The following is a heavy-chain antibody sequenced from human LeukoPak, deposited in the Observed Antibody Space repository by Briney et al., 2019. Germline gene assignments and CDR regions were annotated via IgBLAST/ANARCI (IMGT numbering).Heavy chain of an antibody. CDR1: GDSVSSGSAS. Sequence: SQTLSLTCGISGDSVSSGSASWTSIRQSPSRGFEWLGRTYYRSEWYNDCAVSLKSRILINPDTSKNQFSLHLNSVTPEDTALYFCARETMAGFVDYWGQGTMVTVSS. V-gene: IGHV6-1*01. J-gene: IGHJ4*02. CDR3: ARETMAGFVDY. D-gene: IGHD3-10*01. CDR2: TYYRSEWYN.